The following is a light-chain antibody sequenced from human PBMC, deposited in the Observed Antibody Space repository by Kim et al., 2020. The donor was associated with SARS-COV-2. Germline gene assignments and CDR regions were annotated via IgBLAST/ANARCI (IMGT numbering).Light chain of an antibody. CDR2: DNK. Sequence: GQKVTISCSGSSSNSGNSDVSWHQQLPGTAAKPLVYDNKKRPSGIPDRFSGSKAGTSATLGITGLQTGDEADYYCGTWDSRLGAGVFGGGTQLTVL. J-gene: IGLJ3*02. V-gene: IGLV1-51*01. CDR1: SSNSGNSD. CDR3: GTWDSRLGAGV.